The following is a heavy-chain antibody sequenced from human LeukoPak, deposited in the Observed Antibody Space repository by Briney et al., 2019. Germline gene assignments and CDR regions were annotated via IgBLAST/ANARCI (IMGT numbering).Heavy chain of an antibody. CDR1: GGTFSGYY. J-gene: IGHJ5*02. Sequence: SETLSLTCAVYGGTFSGYYWSWVRQPPGKGLEWIGEINHSGSPNYNPSLKSRVTISVDTSKNQFSLKLSSVTAADTAVYYCARTVTKRHWFDPWGQGTLVTVSS. CDR3: ARTVTKRHWFDP. D-gene: IGHD4-17*01. V-gene: IGHV4-34*01. CDR2: INHSGSP.